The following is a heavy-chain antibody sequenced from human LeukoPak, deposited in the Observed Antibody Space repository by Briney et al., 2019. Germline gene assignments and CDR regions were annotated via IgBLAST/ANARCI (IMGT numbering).Heavy chain of an antibody. CDR3: ARDRGDGYNHFDY. D-gene: IGHD5-24*01. CDR2: IIPILGIA. J-gene: IGHJ4*02. Sequence: SVKVSCKASGGTFSSYAISWVRQDPGQGLEWMGRIIPILGIANYAQKFQGRVTITADKSTSTAYMELSSLRSEDTAVYYCARDRGDGYNHFDYWGQGTLVTVSS. V-gene: IGHV1-69*04. CDR1: GGTFSSYA.